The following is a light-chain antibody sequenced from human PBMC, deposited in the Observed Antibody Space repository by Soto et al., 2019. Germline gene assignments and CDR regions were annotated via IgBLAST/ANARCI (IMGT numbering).Light chain of an antibody. V-gene: IGLV1-40*01. J-gene: IGLJ3*02. CDR2: GNT. CDR3: QSYDSSLSGWV. Sequence: QSVLTQPPSVSGAPGQRVSISCTGSSSNIGAGYDVHWYQQVPGTAPKLLIYGNTNRPSGVPDRFSGSKSGTSASLAITGLQAEDEADYYCQSYDSSLSGWVFGGGPKLTVL. CDR1: SSNIGAGYD.